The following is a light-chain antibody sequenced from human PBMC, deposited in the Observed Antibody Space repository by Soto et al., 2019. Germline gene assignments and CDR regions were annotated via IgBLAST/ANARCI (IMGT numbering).Light chain of an antibody. CDR1: QRISRW. CDR3: HQYYTSPWT. CDR2: KAP. J-gene: IGKJ1*01. Sequence: DIQITQSPATLSASVGDRVTITCRASQRISRWLAWYQQRPGKAPKLLIYKAPNFESGVPSRFSGSGSGTDLTLTISSLQPDDFATYYCHQYYTSPWTLGPGTKVEIK. V-gene: IGKV1-5*03.